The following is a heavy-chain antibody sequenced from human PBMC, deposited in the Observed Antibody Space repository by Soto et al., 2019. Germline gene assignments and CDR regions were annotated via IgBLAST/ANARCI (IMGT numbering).Heavy chain of an antibody. CDR2: IYKSATT. V-gene: IGHV4-30-4*01. CDR1: GDSISTVDYF. CDR3: ARGRYCLTGRCFPNWFDS. D-gene: IGHD2-15*01. J-gene: IGHJ5*01. Sequence: QVQLLEAGPGLVRPSQTLSLTCSVSGDSISTVDYFWAWIRQPPGQALEYIGYIYKSATTYYNPSFEGRVAISLDTSKSHFSLNVTSVTAADTAVYFCARGRYCLTGRCFPNWFDSWGQGTLVTASS.